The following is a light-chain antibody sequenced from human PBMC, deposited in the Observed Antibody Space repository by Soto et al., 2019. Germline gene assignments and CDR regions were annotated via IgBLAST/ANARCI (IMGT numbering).Light chain of an antibody. CDR1: QSLSSY. CDR3: QQRRNWLT. V-gene: IGKV3-11*01. CDR2: DAS. J-gene: IGKJ4*01. Sequence: EIVLTQSPATLSLSPGERATLSCRASQSLSSYLAWYQQKPGQAPRLLIYDASNRATGIPARFSGSGSGTDFTITIISLEHGDFAVYYGQQRRNWLTFGGGTKVEIK.